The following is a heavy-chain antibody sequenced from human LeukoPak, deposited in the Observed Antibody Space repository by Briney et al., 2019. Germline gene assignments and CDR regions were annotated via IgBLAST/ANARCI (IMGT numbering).Heavy chain of an antibody. CDR1: GFTVSSNY. D-gene: IGHD2-8*01. J-gene: IGHJ4*02. Sequence: GGSLRLSCAASGFTVSSNYMSWVRQAPGRGLEWVSVIYSGGSTYYADSVKGRFTISRDNAKNSLYLQMNSLRAEDTAVYYCARDEGGYCTNGVCLPRNYWGQGTLVTVSS. CDR3: ARDEGGYCTNGVCLPRNY. V-gene: IGHV3-53*01. CDR2: IYSGGST.